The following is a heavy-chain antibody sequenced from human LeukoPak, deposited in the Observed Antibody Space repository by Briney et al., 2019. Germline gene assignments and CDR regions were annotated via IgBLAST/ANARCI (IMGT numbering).Heavy chain of an antibody. CDR1: GYTFTSYD. V-gene: IGHV1-8*01. Sequence: GASVKVSCKASGYTFTSYDINWVRQATGQGLEWMGWMNPNSGNTGYAQKFQGRVTMTRNTSISTAYMELSSLRSEDTAVYYCARWTPIFGVVWPDYYYYMDVWGKGTTVTVSS. CDR3: ARWTPIFGVVWPDYYYYMDV. J-gene: IGHJ6*03. D-gene: IGHD3-3*01. CDR2: MNPNSGNT.